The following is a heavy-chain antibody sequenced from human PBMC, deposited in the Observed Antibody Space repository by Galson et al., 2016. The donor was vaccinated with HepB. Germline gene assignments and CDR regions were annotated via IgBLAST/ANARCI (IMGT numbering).Heavy chain of an antibody. J-gene: IGHJ4*02. D-gene: IGHD6-19*01. CDR1: GFSFSNYA. Sequence: SLRLSCAASGFSFSNYAISWVRQTPGKGLEWVSDIRGSGGSPYYADSVLGRFTITRDNSKNTLYLQMNGLRAEDTALYYCAKAKDRGYDSGCLDNWGQGTLVSVSS. CDR2: IRGSGGSP. V-gene: IGHV3-23*01. CDR3: AKAKDRGYDSGCLDN.